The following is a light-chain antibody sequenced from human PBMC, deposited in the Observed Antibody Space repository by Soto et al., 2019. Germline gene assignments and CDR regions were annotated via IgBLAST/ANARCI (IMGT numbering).Light chain of an antibody. V-gene: IGKV3-15*01. CDR1: QSISDN. CDR3: QQYNNWPPSWT. Sequence: VVMTQSPATLSVSPGERATLSCRASQSISDNLAWYQQTPGQVPRLLIYDASTRATGIPARFSGSGSGTEFTLTISSLQSEDFAVYFCQQYNNWPPSWTFGQGTKVAIK. J-gene: IGKJ1*01. CDR2: DAS.